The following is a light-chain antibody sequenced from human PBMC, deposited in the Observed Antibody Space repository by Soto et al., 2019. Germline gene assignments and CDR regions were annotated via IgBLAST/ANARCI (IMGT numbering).Light chain of an antibody. CDR2: AAS. CDR3: QQYYSYPLT. V-gene: IGKV1-8*01. J-gene: IGKJ5*01. CDR1: QGISSY. Sequence: AIRMTQSPSSLSASTGDRVTITCRSSQGISSYLAWYQQKPGKAPKLLIYAASTLQSGVPSRFSGSGSGTDFTLTISCLQSEDFATYYCQQYYSYPLTFGQGTRL.